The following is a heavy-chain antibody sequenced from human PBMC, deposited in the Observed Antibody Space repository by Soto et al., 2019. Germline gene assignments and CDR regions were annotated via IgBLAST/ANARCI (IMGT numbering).Heavy chain of an antibody. J-gene: IGHJ4*02. CDR2: IYYSGRT. CDR1: GGSINSGDYY. CDR3: PRVPLYDSSARSYYFDY. V-gene: IGHV4-30-4*01. Sequence: SETLSLTCTVSGGSINSGDYYWSWIRQPPGEGLECIGYIYYSGRTYYNPSLKSRVTISVDTSKNQFSLKLSSVTAADTAVYYSPRVPLYDSSARSYYFDYLDQGTLVAVSS. D-gene: IGHD3-22*01.